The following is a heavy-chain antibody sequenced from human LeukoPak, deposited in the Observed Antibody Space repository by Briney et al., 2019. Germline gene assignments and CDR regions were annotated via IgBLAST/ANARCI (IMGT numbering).Heavy chain of an antibody. D-gene: IGHD3-3*01. CDR1: GFTFSSYA. CDR3: AKDPERITIFGVGQNWFDP. CDR2: ISGSGGST. J-gene: IGHJ5*02. V-gene: IGHV3-23*01. Sequence: GGSLRLSCAASGFTFSSYAMSWVRQAPGKGLEWVSGISGSGGSTYYADSVKGRFTISRDNSKNTLYLQMNSLRAEDTAVYYCAKDPERITIFGVGQNWFDPWGQGTLVTVSS.